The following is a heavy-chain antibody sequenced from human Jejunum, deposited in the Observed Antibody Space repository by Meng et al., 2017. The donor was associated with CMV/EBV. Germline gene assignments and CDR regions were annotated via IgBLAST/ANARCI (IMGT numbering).Heavy chain of an antibody. J-gene: IGHJ4*02. CDR3: ARELCTTTSCSYDY. CDR1: GGSISSGGYY. D-gene: IGHD2-2*01. Sequence: GGSISSGGYYWSWIRQHPGMGLEWIGYIHDTGSTHTDPSLTERVTMSVDTSQNQGSLKLSSVIVADTAVYYCARELCTTTSCSYDYWGQGTLVTVSS. V-gene: IGHV4-31*02. CDR2: IHDTGST.